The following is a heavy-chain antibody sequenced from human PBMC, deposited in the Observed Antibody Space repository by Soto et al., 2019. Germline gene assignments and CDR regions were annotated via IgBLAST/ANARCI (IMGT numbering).Heavy chain of an antibody. CDR2: INHSGST. Sequence: QVQLRQWGAGLLKSSETLSLTCAVYGGSFSGYYWSWIRQPPGKGLEWIGEINHSGSTNYNPSLKSRVTMSVDTSKNQFSLKLSSVTAADTAVYYCANFMVGGPLKFDPWGQGTLVTVSS. D-gene: IGHD3-10*01. CDR1: GGSFSGYY. V-gene: IGHV4-34*01. J-gene: IGHJ5*02. CDR3: ANFMVGGPLKFDP.